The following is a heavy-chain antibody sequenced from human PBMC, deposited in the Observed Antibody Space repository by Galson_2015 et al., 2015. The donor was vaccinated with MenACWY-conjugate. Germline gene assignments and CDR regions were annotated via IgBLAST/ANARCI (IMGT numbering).Heavy chain of an antibody. Sequence: ETLSLTCAVYGGSFSGYYWSWIRQPPGKGLEWIGEINHSGSTNYNPSLKSRVTISVDTSKNQFSLKLSSVTAADTAVYYCARGMRDIVVVPAAIWLLTGVQFDYWGQGTLVTVSS. D-gene: IGHD2-2*02. CDR1: GGSFSGYY. V-gene: IGHV4-34*01. CDR2: INHSGST. CDR3: ARGMRDIVVVPAAIWLLTGVQFDY. J-gene: IGHJ4*02.